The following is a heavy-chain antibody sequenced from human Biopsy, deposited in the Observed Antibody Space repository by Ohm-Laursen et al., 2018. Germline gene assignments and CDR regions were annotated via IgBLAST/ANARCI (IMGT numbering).Heavy chain of an antibody. CDR3: ARDYDTSGYYYVS. CDR2: IFYRGRT. V-gene: IGHV4-39*01. CDR1: GGSISNNNYY. Sequence: SETLSLTCTVSGGSISNNNYYWGWIRQPPGKGLVWIGSIFYRGRTHYKPSLKSRVNISVDTSKYQFSLKLISVTAADTAVYYCARDYDTSGYYYVSWGQGTLVTVSS. D-gene: IGHD3-22*01. J-gene: IGHJ5*02.